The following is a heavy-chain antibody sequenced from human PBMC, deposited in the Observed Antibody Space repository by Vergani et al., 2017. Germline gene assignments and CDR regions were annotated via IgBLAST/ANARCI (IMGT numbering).Heavy chain of an antibody. CDR2: LSASDRRT. CDR3: AKVGRSEVAGTFGAFDI. Sequence: EVQLLDSGGHLVQPGGSLRLSCAASGFTFSSYAMSWVRHVPGKGLEWVSTLSASDRRTHYADSVKGRFTISRDNSKNTLFLHMNSLRPEDTAVYYCAKVGRSEVAGTFGAFDIWGQGTMVTVSS. J-gene: IGHJ3*02. D-gene: IGHD6-19*01. CDR1: GFTFSSYA. V-gene: IGHV3-23*01.